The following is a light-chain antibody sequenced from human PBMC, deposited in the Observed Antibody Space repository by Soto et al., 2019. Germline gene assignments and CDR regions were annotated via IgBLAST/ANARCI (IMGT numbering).Light chain of an antibody. CDR3: QQYNNWPPWT. V-gene: IGKV3-15*01. J-gene: IGKJ1*01. CDR2: GAS. Sequence: EIVMTQSPATLSVSPGESATLSCRASQSVRTKLAWYQQKPGQAPRLLMYGASTRATGIPTRFSGRGSGTEFPLTISSLQSEDSAVYYCQQYNNWPPWTFGQGTKVEIK. CDR1: QSVRTK.